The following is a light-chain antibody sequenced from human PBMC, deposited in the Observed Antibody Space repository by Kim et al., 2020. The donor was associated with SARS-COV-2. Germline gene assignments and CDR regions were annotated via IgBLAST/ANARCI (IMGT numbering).Light chain of an antibody. Sequence: GQRVTISCSGSSSNIGSNIVNWYQQLPGTATKLLIYTNNQRPSGVPDRFSGSKSGTSASLAISGLQSEDEADYYCAAWDDSLNGWVFGGGTQLTVL. CDR3: AAWDDSLNGWV. J-gene: IGLJ3*02. V-gene: IGLV1-44*01. CDR1: SSNIGSNI. CDR2: TNN.